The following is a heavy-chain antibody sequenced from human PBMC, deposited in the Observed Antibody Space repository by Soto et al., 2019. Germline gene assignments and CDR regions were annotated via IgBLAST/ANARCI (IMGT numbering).Heavy chain of an antibody. CDR1: GRSISSSSYY. CDR2: IYYSGST. J-gene: IGHJ6*02. CDR3: ERHEWAELYGMDV. D-gene: IGHD1-26*01. Sequence: APLSLTFTVSGRSISSSSYYAGWIRQPPGKGLEWIGSIYYSGSTYYNPSLKSRVTISVDTSKNQFSLKLSSVTAADTAVYYCERHEWAELYGMDVWGQGTTATLSS. V-gene: IGHV4-39*01.